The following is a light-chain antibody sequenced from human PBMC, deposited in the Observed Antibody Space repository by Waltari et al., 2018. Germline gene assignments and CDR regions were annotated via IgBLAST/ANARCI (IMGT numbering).Light chain of an antibody. CDR2: AAS. V-gene: IGKV1-39*01. CDR1: QSISSS. J-gene: IGKJ4*01. Sequence: DIQMTQSPSSLSASVGDRVTITCRASQSISSSLNWYQQKSGKAPKLLIYAASSLQSGVPSRFSGSGSGTDFTLTISSLQPEDFATYYCQQSYSSPLTCGGGTKVEIK. CDR3: QQSYSSPLT.